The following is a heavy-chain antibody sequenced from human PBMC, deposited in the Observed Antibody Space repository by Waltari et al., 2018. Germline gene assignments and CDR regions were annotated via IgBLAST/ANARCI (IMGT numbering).Heavy chain of an antibody. V-gene: IGHV5-51*01. CDR1: GYSFTSYW. CDR2: IYPGDSDT. Sequence: EVQLVQSGAEVKKPGESLKISCKGSGYSFTSYWIGWVRQMPGKGLEWMGSIYPGDSDTRYSPSVQGQFTISADKSISTAYLQWSSLKASDTAMYYCARPGRSGCSFYYFDYWGQGTLVTVSS. D-gene: IGHD5-18*01. CDR3: ARPGRSGCSFYYFDY. J-gene: IGHJ4*02.